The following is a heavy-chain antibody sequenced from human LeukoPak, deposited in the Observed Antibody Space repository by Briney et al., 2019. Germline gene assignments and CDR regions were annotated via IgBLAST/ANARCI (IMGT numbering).Heavy chain of an antibody. Sequence: SETLSLTCTVSGGSISSYYWSWIRQPAGKGLEWIGRIYTSGSTNYNPSLKSRVTMSVDTSKNQFSLKLSSVTAADTAVYYCARAYYDSSGYYSHFDYWGQGTLVTVSS. CDR2: IYTSGST. V-gene: IGHV4-4*07. D-gene: IGHD3-22*01. CDR1: GGSISSYY. J-gene: IGHJ4*02. CDR3: ARAYYDSSGYYSHFDY.